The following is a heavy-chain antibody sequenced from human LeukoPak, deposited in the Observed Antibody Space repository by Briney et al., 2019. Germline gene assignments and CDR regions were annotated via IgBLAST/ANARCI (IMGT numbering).Heavy chain of an antibody. CDR1: GYTFTGYY. Sequence: ASVKVSCKASGYTFTGYYMHWVRQAPGQGLEWMGWINPNSGGTNYAQKFQGRVTMTRDTSISTAYMEPSRLRSDDTAVYYCARGSGGYFDWTSGGMDVWGQGTTVTVSS. D-gene: IGHD3-9*01. J-gene: IGHJ6*02. V-gene: IGHV1-2*02. CDR3: ARGSGGYFDWTSGGMDV. CDR2: INPNSGGT.